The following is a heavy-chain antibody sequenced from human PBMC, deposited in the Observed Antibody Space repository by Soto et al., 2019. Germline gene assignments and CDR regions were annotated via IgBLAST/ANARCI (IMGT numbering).Heavy chain of an antibody. Sequence: PGGSLRLSCAASGFTFSSYAMSWVRQAPGKGLEWVSAISGSGGSTYYADSVKGRFTISRDNSRNTLYLQMNSLRAEDTAVYYCAKSPTEPYCSSTSCPLDYWGQGTLVTVSS. CDR3: AKSPTEPYCSSTSCPLDY. CDR2: ISGSGGST. J-gene: IGHJ4*02. CDR1: GFTFSSYA. V-gene: IGHV3-23*01. D-gene: IGHD2-2*01.